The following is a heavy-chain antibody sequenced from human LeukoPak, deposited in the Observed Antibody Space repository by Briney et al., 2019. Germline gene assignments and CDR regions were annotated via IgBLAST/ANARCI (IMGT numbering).Heavy chain of an antibody. Sequence: SETLSLTCTVSGGSISSYYWSWIRQPPGKGLEWIGYIYYSGSTNYNPSLKSRVTISVDTSKNQFSLKLSSVTAADTAVYYCARGTSYENYFDYWGQGTLVTVSS. CDR3: ARGTSYENYFDY. J-gene: IGHJ4*02. D-gene: IGHD3-3*01. V-gene: IGHV4-59*01. CDR1: GGSISSYY. CDR2: IYYSGST.